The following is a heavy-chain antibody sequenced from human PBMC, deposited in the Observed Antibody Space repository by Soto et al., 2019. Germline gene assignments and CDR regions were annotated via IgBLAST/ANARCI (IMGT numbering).Heavy chain of an antibody. V-gene: IGHV1-18*03. CDR2: ISVHNGYT. D-gene: IGHD1-1*01. CDR1: GYTFSSYG. Sequence: QVQLAQSGAEVKKPGASVTVSCKASGYTFSSYGISWVRQAPGQGLEWVGWISVHNGYTKYATELQGRVTMTIDISTSTAYMELRSLRPDDLAVYFCARLEHNFGPHDYWGQGTLVTVTS. J-gene: IGHJ4*02. CDR3: ARLEHNFGPHDY.